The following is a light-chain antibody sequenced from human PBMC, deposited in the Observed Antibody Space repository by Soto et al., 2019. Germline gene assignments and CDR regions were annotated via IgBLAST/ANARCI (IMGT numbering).Light chain of an antibody. CDR3: QQYNSYSLWT. CDR2: AAS. Sequence: AIRMTQSPSSFSASTGDRVTIPCRASQGISSYLAWYQQKPGKAPKLLIYAASTLQSGVPSRFSGSGSGTDFTLTISCLQSEDFATYYCQQYNSYSLWTFGQGTKVDIK. J-gene: IGKJ1*01. CDR1: QGISSY. V-gene: IGKV1-8*01.